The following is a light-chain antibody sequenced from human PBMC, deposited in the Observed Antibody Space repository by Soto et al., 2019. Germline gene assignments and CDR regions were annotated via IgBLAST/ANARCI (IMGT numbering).Light chain of an antibody. Sequence: DIQMTQSPSSLSASVGDRVTITCRASQNISSYLNWYQQKPGKAPKLLIYAASSLQSGVPSRFSASGSGTDFTLTISDVQPEDFALYYCHQRHSWPRTFGQGTKVDIK. CDR2: AAS. CDR3: HQRHSWPRT. J-gene: IGKJ1*01. CDR1: QNISSY. V-gene: IGKV1-39*01.